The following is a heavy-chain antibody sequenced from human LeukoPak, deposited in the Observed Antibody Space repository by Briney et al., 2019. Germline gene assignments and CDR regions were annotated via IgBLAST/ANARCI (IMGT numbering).Heavy chain of an antibody. V-gene: IGHV4-4*07. Sequence: SETLSLTCTVSGGSISSYYWSWIRQPAGKGLEWIGRIYTSGSTNYNPSLKSRVTMSVDTSKNQFSLKLSSVTAADTAVYYCARGRGSDYDFWSGYPSDSPMWFDPWGQGTLVTVPS. CDR1: GGSISSYY. J-gene: IGHJ5*02. CDR3: ARGRGSDYDFWSGYPSDSPMWFDP. CDR2: IYTSGST. D-gene: IGHD3-3*01.